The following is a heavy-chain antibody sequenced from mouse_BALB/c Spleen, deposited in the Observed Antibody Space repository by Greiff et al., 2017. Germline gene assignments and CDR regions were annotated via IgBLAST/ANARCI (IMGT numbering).Heavy chain of an antibody. CDR1: GFTFSSYT. J-gene: IGHJ2*01. Sequence: DVMLVESGGGLVQPGGSLKLSCAASGFTFSSYTMSWVRQTPEKRLEWVAYISNGGGSTYYPDTVKGRFTISRDNAKNTLYLQMSSLKSEDTAMYYCARLVTTVLDYWGQGTTLTVSS. CDR3: ARLVTTVLDY. CDR2: ISNGGGST. V-gene: IGHV5-12-2*01. D-gene: IGHD1-1*01.